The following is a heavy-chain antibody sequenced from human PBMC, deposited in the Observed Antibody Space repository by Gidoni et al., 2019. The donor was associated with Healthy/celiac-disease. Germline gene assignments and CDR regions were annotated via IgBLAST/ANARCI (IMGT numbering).Heavy chain of an antibody. V-gene: IGHV1-69*01. D-gene: IGHD2-2*01. CDR2: IITIIGTA. Sequence: QVQLVQSGAAVKKPGSSVQVSCKASGGTFSSYAIRWVRQAPGQGLECMGGIITIIGTANYAQKVQGSVTITADESTSTAYMELSSLRSEDTAVYYCARGLSSTTYDGMDVWGQGTTVTVSS. J-gene: IGHJ6*02. CDR1: GGTFSSYA. CDR3: ARGLSSTTYDGMDV.